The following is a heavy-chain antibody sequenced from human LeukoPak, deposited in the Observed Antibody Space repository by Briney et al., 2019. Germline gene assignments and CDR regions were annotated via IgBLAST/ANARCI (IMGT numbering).Heavy chain of an antibody. CDR1: GFTFSSYA. Sequence: GGSLRLSCAASGFTFSSYAMSWVRQAPGKGLEWVSAISGSGGSTYYADSVKGRFTISRDNSKNTLYLQTNSLRAEDTAVYYCAKGGYSSGWYVGSSQNWFDPWGQGTLVTVSS. CDR2: ISGSGGST. J-gene: IGHJ5*02. D-gene: IGHD6-19*01. CDR3: AKGGYSSGWYVGSSQNWFDP. V-gene: IGHV3-23*01.